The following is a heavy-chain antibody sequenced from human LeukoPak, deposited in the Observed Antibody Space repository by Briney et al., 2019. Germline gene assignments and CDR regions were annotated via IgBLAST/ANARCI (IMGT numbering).Heavy chain of an antibody. CDR2: ISSSGSTI. J-gene: IGHJ4*02. Sequence: GGSLRLSCAASGFTFSSYEMNWVRQAPGKGLEWVSYISSSGSTIYYADSVKGRFTISRDNAKNSLYLQMNSLRAEDTAVYYCSRLVRGYYDSSGYYWFSAHFDYWGQGTLVTVSS. CDR1: GFTFSSYE. D-gene: IGHD3-22*01. V-gene: IGHV3-48*03. CDR3: SRLVRGYYDSSGYYWFSAHFDY.